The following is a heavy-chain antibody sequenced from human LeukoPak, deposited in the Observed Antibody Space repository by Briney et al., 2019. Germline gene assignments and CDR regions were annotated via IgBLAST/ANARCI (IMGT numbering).Heavy chain of an antibody. D-gene: IGHD6-13*01. CDR1: GYTFTGYY. V-gene: IGHV1-3*01. CDR3: ARWAYSSSWYLYYYYYGMDV. Sequence: ASVKVSCKASGYTFTGYYMHWVRQAPGQGLEWMGWIAPGNGNTKYSQKFQGRVTLTRDTSASTAYMELSSLTSEDTAVFYCARWAYSSSWYLYYYYYGMDVWGQGTTVTVSS. CDR2: IAPGNGNT. J-gene: IGHJ6*02.